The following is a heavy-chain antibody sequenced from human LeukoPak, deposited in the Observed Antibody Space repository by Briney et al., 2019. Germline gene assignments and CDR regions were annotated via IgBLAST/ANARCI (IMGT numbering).Heavy chain of an antibody. J-gene: IGHJ4*02. Sequence: GGSLRLSCAASGFTFSSDWMHWVRQAPGKGLVWVSRINGAGTSTSYADSVKGRFTISRVNAKNTLYLQMNSLRAEDTAVYYCARATPGWWELQRWGQGTLVTVSS. CDR3: ARATPGWWELQR. V-gene: IGHV3-74*01. CDR1: GFTFSSDW. CDR2: INGAGTST. D-gene: IGHD1-26*01.